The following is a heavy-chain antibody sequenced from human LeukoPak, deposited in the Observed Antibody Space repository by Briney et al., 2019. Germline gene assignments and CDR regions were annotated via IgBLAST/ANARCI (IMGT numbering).Heavy chain of an antibody. Sequence: GGSLRLSCAASGFTFSSYSMNWVRQAPGKGLEWVSYISSSSSTIYYADSVKGRFTISRDNAKNSLYLQMNSLRAEDTAVYYCARVGSGQTYYYDSSGYYYPETTYYFDYWGQGTLVTVSS. CDR1: GFTFSSYS. J-gene: IGHJ4*02. CDR3: ARVGSGQTYYYDSSGYYYPETTYYFDY. V-gene: IGHV3-48*04. D-gene: IGHD3-22*01. CDR2: ISSSSSTI.